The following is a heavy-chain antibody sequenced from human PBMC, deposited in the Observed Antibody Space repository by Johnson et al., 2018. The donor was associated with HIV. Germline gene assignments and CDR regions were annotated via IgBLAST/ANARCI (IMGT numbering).Heavy chain of an antibody. J-gene: IGHJ3*01. Sequence: DVQLVESGGGLVQPGRSLRLSCAASGFTFDDYAMHWVRQAPGKGLAWVSGISWNSGSLGYADSVKGRFTISSDNAKNSLYLQMNSLRAEDTALYYCATTNNIALPGYVWGQGTMVTVSS. CDR2: ISWNSGSL. V-gene: IGHV3-9*01. CDR3: ATTNNIALPGYV. CDR1: GFTFDDYA. D-gene: IGHD3-3*02.